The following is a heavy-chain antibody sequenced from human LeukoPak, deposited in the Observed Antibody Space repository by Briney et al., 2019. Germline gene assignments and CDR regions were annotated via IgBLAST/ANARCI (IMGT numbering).Heavy chain of an antibody. V-gene: IGHV4-59*13. J-gene: IGHJ3*02. CDR3: ARDNGTGWADGFDI. Sequence: SETLSLTCTVSGGSIDSYYWSWIRQPPMKGLEWIGYISYSGSTKYNPSLNSRVTISVDTSKNQFSLNLSSVTAVDTALYYCARDNGTGWADGFDIWGQGAMVIASS. D-gene: IGHD6-19*01. CDR2: ISYSGST. CDR1: GGSIDSYY.